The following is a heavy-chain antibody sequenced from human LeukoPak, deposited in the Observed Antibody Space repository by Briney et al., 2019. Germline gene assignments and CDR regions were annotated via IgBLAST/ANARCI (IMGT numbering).Heavy chain of an antibody. CDR2: IRYDGSNK. J-gene: IGHJ5*02. Sequence: GGALRLSCAASGFTFSSYGMHWVRQAPGKGLEWVAFIRYDGSNKYYAYSVKGRFTISRDNSKNTQYLQMNSLRAEDTAVYYCAKDLSGSYSNGFDPWGQGTLVTVSS. V-gene: IGHV3-30*02. CDR3: AKDLSGSYSNGFDP. CDR1: GFTFSSYG. D-gene: IGHD1-26*01.